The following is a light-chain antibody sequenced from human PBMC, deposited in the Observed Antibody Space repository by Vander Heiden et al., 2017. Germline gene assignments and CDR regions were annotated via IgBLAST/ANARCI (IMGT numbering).Light chain of an antibody. V-gene: IGKV4-1*01. CDR3: QQYAAIPIT. J-gene: IGKJ5*01. CDR2: WAS. CDR1: QSLFYSSNNKDY. Sequence: IVFTQPLASLAVSLGERASINCRSSQSLFYSSNNKDYLAWYQQKPVQSPKLLTYWASTRQSGVPDRFSGSGSVTDFTLTITSLQAEDVAVYYCQQYAAIPITFGQGTRLEI.